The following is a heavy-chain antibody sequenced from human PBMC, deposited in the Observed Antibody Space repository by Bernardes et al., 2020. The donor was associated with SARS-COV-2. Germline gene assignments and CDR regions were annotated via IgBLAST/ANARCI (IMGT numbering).Heavy chain of an antibody. CDR3: ARDILTTNYYSNSGYQPHLDS. CDR2: IDWDDDK. J-gene: IGHJ4*02. Sequence: SGHTLSKPTQTLTLTCPFSWFSLSPPGMRVGWIRQPPGKALEWLARIDWDDDKFYSTSLKTRLTISKDTSKNQVVLTMTNMDPVDTATYYCARDILTTNYYSNSGYQPHLDSWGQGILVTVSS. D-gene: IGHD3-22*01. CDR1: WFSLSPPGMR. V-gene: IGHV2-70*04.